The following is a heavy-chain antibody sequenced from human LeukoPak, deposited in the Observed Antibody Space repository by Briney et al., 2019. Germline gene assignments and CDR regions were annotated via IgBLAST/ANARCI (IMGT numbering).Heavy chain of an antibody. D-gene: IGHD4-23*01. CDR1: GGSISSYY. V-gene: IGHV4-59*01. CDR3: ARSPITVVTLFDY. Sequence: PSETLSLTCTVSGGSISSYYWSWIRQPPGKGLEWIGYIYYSGSTNYNPPLKSRVTISVDTSKNQFSLKLTSVTAADTAVYYCARSPITVVTLFDYWGQGTLVTVSS. CDR2: IYYSGST. J-gene: IGHJ4*02.